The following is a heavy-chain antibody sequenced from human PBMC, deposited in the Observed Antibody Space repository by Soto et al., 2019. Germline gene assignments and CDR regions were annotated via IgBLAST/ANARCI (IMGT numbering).Heavy chain of an antibody. J-gene: IGHJ4*02. Sequence: PGESLKISCKGSGYSFTSYWISWVRQMPGKGLEWMGRIDPSDSYTNYSPSFQGHVTISADKSISTAYLQWSSLKASDTAMYYCASPRDYYDSSGQEYYFDYWGQGTLVTVSS. CDR2: IDPSDSYT. V-gene: IGHV5-10-1*01. D-gene: IGHD3-22*01. CDR3: ASPRDYYDSSGQEYYFDY. CDR1: GYSFTSYW.